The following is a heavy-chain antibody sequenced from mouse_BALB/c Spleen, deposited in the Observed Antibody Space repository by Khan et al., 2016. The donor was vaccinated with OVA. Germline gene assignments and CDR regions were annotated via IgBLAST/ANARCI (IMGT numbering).Heavy chain of an antibody. Sequence: EVQLQESGPGLVKPSQSLSLTCTVTGYSITSDYARNWLRQFPGNKLEWMGNISSSGSTNYNPALKSRISITRDTSKNQFFLQLNSVTTEDTATYYCARDGSRYNYAMDYWGQGTSVTVSS. V-gene: IGHV3-2*02. CDR2: ISSSGST. J-gene: IGHJ4*01. CDR3: ARDGSRYNYAMDY. CDR1: GYSITSDYA. D-gene: IGHD2-3*01.